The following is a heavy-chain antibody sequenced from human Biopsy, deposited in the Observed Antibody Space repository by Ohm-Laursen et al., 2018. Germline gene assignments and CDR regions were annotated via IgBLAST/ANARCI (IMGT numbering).Heavy chain of an antibody. Sequence: SETLSLTCTASGGSINSYYWSWMRQPAGKGLEWIGRLFTSGTTNYSPSLNNQVTMSVDTSKNQFSLRLTSVTAADTAVYYCERGGSGSFPFDYWGPGTLVTVSS. J-gene: IGHJ4*02. D-gene: IGHD3-10*01. CDR2: LFTSGTT. V-gene: IGHV4-4*07. CDR1: GGSINSYY. CDR3: ERGGSGSFPFDY.